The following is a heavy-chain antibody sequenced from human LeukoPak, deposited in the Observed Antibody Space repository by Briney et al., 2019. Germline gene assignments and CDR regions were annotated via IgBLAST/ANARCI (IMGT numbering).Heavy chain of an antibody. Sequence: PGGSLRLSCAASGFTVSSNYMSWVRQAPGKGLEWVSGISWNSGSIAYADSVKGRFIISRDNAKNSLYLQMNSLRVEDTALYYCTHSRGAWLGNAFDIWGQGTTVTVSS. CDR3: THSRGAWLGNAFDI. J-gene: IGHJ3*02. CDR2: ISWNSGSI. D-gene: IGHD6-19*01. CDR1: GFTVSSNY. V-gene: IGHV3-9*01.